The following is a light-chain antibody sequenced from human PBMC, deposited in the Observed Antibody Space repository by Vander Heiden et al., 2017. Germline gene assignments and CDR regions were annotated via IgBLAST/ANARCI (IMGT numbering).Light chain of an antibody. CDR3: GTWDSSLSSGV. Sequence: QSVLTQPPSVSAAPGQTVTISCSGSSSNIGDNYVSWLQQLPGTAPKVLIFENNRRPSGIPDRFSGSKSGTSATLGITGLQTGDEADYYCGTWDSSLSSGVFGSGTKVTVL. CDR1: SSNIGDNY. CDR2: ENN. V-gene: IGLV1-51*01. J-gene: IGLJ1*01.